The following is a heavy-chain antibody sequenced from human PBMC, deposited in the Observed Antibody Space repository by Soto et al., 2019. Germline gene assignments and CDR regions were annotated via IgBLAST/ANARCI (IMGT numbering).Heavy chain of an antibody. CDR2: ISYDGSNK. CDR3: ARDEEGGY. Sequence: QVQLVESGGGVVQPGRSLRLSCAASGFTFSSYAMHWVRQAPGKGLEWVAVISYDGSNKYYADSLKGRFTISRDNSKNTLYLQMNSLRAEDTAVYYCARDEEGGYWGQGTLVTVSS. CDR1: GFTFSSYA. V-gene: IGHV3-30-3*01. D-gene: IGHD3-16*01. J-gene: IGHJ4*02.